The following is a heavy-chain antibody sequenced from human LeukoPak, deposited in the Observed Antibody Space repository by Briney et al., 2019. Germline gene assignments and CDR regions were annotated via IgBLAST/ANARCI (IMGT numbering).Heavy chain of an antibody. D-gene: IGHD5-18*01. Sequence: PSETLSLTCAVSGGSFSGYSWSWIRQPPGKGLEWIGEISHSGSTNYNPSLKSRLTMSIDTSKNQFSMKLSSVTAADTAVYYCVARGYSYGQDYWGQGTLVTVSS. CDR3: VARGYSYGQDY. J-gene: IGHJ4*02. CDR1: GGSFSGYS. V-gene: IGHV4-34*01. CDR2: ISHSGST.